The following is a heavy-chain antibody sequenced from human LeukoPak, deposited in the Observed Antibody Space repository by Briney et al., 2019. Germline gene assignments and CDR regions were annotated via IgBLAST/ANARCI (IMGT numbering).Heavy chain of an antibody. CDR1: GLTFSSYA. V-gene: IGHV3-30*04. D-gene: IGHD2-15*01. Sequence: GGSLRLSCAVSGLTFSSYAMHWVRQAPGKGLAWVAVISYDGRTKYSADSVKGRFTISRDNSKNTLYLQMNSLRAEDTAVYYCARRATPSPHFDYWGQGTLVAVSS. CDR2: ISYDGRTK. J-gene: IGHJ4*02. CDR3: ARRATPSPHFDY.